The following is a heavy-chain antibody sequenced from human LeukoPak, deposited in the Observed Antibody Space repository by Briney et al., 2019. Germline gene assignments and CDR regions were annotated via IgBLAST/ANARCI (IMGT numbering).Heavy chain of an antibody. CDR2: IYSGGST. CDR3: ARDAMSPYYYDSSGSSRLYYYYYGMDV. CDR1: GFTVSSNY. V-gene: IGHV3-53*01. D-gene: IGHD3-22*01. J-gene: IGHJ6*02. Sequence: GGSLRLSCAASGFTVSSNYMSWVRQAPGKGLEWVSVIYSGGSTYYADSVKGRFTISRDNSKNTLYLQMNSLRAEDTAVYYCARDAMSPYYYDSSGSSRLYYYYYGMDVWGQGTTVTVSS.